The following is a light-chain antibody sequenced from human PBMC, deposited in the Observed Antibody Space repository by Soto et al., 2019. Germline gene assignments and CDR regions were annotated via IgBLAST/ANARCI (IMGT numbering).Light chain of an antibody. Sequence: DIQMTQSPTSLSASVGDRVTISCRASQTIDNSLNWYQQKQGQAPKLLIVASSSLQSGVPSRFSGSGSDTDFTLTINTLQPEDFATYFCQQSHSRPLTFGGGT. CDR3: QQSHSRPLT. CDR2: ASS. V-gene: IGKV1-39*01. CDR1: QTIDNS. J-gene: IGKJ4*01.